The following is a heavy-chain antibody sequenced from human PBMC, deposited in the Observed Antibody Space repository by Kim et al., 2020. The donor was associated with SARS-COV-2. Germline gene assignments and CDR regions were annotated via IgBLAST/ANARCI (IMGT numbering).Heavy chain of an antibody. Sequence: ASVKVSCKASGYTFTSYYMHWVRQAPGQGLEWMGIINPSGGSTSYAQKFQGRVTMTRDTSTSTVYMELSSLRSEDTAVYYCARGGHRVGQLEGVDWFDPWGQGTLVTVSS. CDR2: INPSGGST. CDR1: GYTFTSYY. CDR3: ARGGHRVGQLEGVDWFDP. V-gene: IGHV1-46*01. D-gene: IGHD6-6*01. J-gene: IGHJ5*02.